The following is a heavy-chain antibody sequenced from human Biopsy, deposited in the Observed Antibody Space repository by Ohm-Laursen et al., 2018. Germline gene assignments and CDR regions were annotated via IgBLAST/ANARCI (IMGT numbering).Heavy chain of an antibody. CDR2: ISYIGGI. J-gene: IGHJ4*02. Sequence: GTLSLTCTVSGGSISGYHWSWIRKSPGKGLEWLAYISYIGGITSNPSLNGRATMSLGTSKNQFSLRLIYVTAADTAVYYCARMPHFDYWGQGILVTVSS. CDR3: ARMPHFDY. CDR1: GGSISGYH. V-gene: IGHV4-59*01. D-gene: IGHD2-2*01.